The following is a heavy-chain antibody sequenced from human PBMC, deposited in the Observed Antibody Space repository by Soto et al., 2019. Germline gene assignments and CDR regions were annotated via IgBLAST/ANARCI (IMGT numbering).Heavy chain of an antibody. Sequence: QVQLQESGPGLVKPSETLSLTCTVSGGSISSYYWSWIRQPPGKGLEWIGYIYYSGSTNYNPSLKSRVTISVDTSKNQFSLKLSSVTAADTAVYYCARAPRYSYGKIDYWGQGTLVTVSS. CDR3: ARAPRYSYGKIDY. J-gene: IGHJ4*02. D-gene: IGHD5-18*01. V-gene: IGHV4-59*01. CDR1: GGSISSYY. CDR2: IYYSGST.